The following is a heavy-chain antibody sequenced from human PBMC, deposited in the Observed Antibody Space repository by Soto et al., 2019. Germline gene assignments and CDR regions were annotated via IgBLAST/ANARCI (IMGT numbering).Heavy chain of an antibody. J-gene: IGHJ4*02. Sequence: EVQLLESGGALVQPGGSLRLSCAASGFAFSAYAMNWVRHTRGKGLEWVSSGSGTGRTTYHADSVKGRFTMSRDNSKDTVYLPMNSLRADDTAVYYCTKAVLYCGAGSCLVGPSYTFDHWGQGTLVTVSS. V-gene: IGHV3-23*01. CDR1: GFAFSAYA. CDR3: TKAVLYCGAGSCLVGPSYTFDH. D-gene: IGHD2-15*01. CDR2: GSGTGRTT.